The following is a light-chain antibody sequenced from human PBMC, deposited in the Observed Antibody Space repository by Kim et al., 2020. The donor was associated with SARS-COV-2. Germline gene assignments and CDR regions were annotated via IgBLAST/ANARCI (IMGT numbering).Light chain of an antibody. Sequence: GQSITISCTGTSSEAGSYNLVSWYQQHPGKAPKLMIYEVSKRPSGVSNRFSGSKSGNTASLTISGLQAEDEADYYCCSYAGSSTWVFGGGTKLTVL. V-gene: IGLV2-23*02. J-gene: IGLJ3*02. CDR1: SSEAGSYNL. CDR2: EVS. CDR3: CSYAGSSTWV.